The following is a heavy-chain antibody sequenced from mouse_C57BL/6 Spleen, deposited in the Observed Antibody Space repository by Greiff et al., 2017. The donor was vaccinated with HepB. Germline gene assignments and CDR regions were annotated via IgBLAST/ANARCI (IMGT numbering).Heavy chain of an antibody. D-gene: IGHD1-1*01. V-gene: IGHV1-7*01. CDR1: GYTFTSYW. J-gene: IGHJ4*01. CDR3: ARYQFITDYAMDY. CDR2: INPSSGYT. Sequence: VQRVESGAELAKPGASVKLSCKASGYTFTSYWMHWVKQRPGQGLEWIGYINPSSGYTKYNQKFKDKATLTADKSSSTAYMQLSSLTYEDSAVYYCARYQFITDYAMDYWGQGTSVTVSS.